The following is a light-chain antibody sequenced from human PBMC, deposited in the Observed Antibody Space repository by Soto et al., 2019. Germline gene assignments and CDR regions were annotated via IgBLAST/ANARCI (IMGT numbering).Light chain of an antibody. Sequence: EIVLTQSPGTLSLSPGERATLSCRASQSVSSSYLAWYQQKPGQAPRLLIYDAFNRATGIPARFSGSGSGTDFTLTVTSLQPEDFATYFCQQYDKYSTFGHGTKV. CDR2: DAF. CDR3: QQYDKYST. J-gene: IGKJ1*01. V-gene: IGKV3-20*01. CDR1: QSVSSSY.